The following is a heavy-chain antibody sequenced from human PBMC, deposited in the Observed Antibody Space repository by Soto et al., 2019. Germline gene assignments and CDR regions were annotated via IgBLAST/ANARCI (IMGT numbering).Heavy chain of an antibody. D-gene: IGHD6-25*01. V-gene: IGHV3-7*05. Sequence: EVQLLESGGGLVQPGGSLRLSCAASGFAFVSSWMTWVRQAPGQGLEWVANIKGDGSAKSYLDYVRGRCTVSRDNAENSLCLQMNILRAEDTALYYCARDVSAGSGGYYLDAFDIWGQGTMVTVSS. CDR3: ARDVSAGSGGYYLDAFDI. CDR1: GFAFVSSW. J-gene: IGHJ3*02. CDR2: IKGDGSAK.